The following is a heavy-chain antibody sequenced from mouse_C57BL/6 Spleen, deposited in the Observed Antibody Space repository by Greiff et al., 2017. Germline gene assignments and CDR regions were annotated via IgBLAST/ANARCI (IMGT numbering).Heavy chain of an antibody. D-gene: IGHD1-1*01. V-gene: IGHV5-17*01. J-gene: IGHJ3*01. CDR1: GFTFSDYG. CDR3: ARARLSTTVFPFAY. CDR2: ISSGSSTI. Sequence: EVQLVESGGGLVKPGGSLKLSCAASGFTFSDYGMHWVRQAPEKGLEWVAYISSGSSTIYYADTVKGRFTISRDNAKNTLFLQMTSLRSEDTALSDCARARLSTTVFPFAYWGQGTLVTVSA.